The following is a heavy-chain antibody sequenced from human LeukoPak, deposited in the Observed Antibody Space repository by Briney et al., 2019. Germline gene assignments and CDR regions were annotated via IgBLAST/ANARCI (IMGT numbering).Heavy chain of an antibody. CDR2: INHSGST. CDR3: ARGGRNDYGDYRGV. CDR1: GGSFSGYY. D-gene: IGHD4-17*01. V-gene: IGHV4-34*01. Sequence: PSETLSLTCAVYGGSFSGYYWSWIRQPPGKGLEWIGEINHSGSTNYNPSLKSRVTISVDTSKNQFSLKLSSVTAADTAVYYCARGGRNDYGDYRGVWGQGTLVTVSS. J-gene: IGHJ4*02.